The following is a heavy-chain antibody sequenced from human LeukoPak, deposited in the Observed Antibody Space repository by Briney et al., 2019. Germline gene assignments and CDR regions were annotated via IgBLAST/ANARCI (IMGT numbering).Heavy chain of an antibody. V-gene: IGHV3-48*03. CDR3: ARGSYYYDSSGHY. D-gene: IGHD3-22*01. CDR2: ISSSGSTI. CDR1: GFTFSSYE. Sequence: GGSLRLSCAASGFTFSSYEMNWVRQAPGKGLEWVSYISSSGSTIYYADSVKGRFTISRDNSKNTLYLQMNSLRAEDTAVYYCARGSYYYDSSGHYWGQGTLVTVSS. J-gene: IGHJ4*02.